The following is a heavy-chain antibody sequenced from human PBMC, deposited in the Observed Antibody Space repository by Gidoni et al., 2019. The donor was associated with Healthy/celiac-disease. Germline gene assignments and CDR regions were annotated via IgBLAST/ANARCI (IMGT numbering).Heavy chain of an antibody. J-gene: IGHJ4*02. CDR3: AKGRTIEGSLCFDY. V-gene: IGHV3-9*01. CDR1: GFTFDAYA. D-gene: IGHD3-10*02. Sequence: EVQLVESGGGLVQPGRSLRLSCAASGFTFDAYAMHWGRQAPGKGLEWVSGISWNSGSIGYADSVKGRFTISRDNAKNSLYLQMNSLRAEDTALYYCAKGRTIEGSLCFDYWGQGTLVTVSS. CDR2: ISWNSGSI.